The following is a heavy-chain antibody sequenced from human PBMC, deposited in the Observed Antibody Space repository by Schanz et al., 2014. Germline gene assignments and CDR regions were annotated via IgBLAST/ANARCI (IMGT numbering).Heavy chain of an antibody. Sequence: QVQLVESGGGLVRPGGSLRLSCVASGFNFGHYGINWVRQAPGKGLEWGAFIRYDGSKQEYGEFAKGRFALTRDTSKNAVSLEMTRLGIEDTAVYHCARDSDRHVIVGLYGLDVWGQGTTVIVS. CDR3: ARDSDRHVIVGLYGLDV. J-gene: IGHJ6*02. V-gene: IGHV3-33*04. CDR1: GFNFGHYG. D-gene: IGHD2-21*01. CDR2: IRYDGSKQ.